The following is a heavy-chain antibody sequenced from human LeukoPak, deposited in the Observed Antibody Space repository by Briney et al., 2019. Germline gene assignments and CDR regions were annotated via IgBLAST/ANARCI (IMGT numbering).Heavy chain of an antibody. Sequence: GSLRLSCAASGFTFSSYWMSWVRQAPGKGLEWIGEINHSGSTNYNPSLKSRVTISVDTSKNQFSLKLSSVTAADTAVYYCARLPKKYYYGSGRNLGPAYYFDYWGQGTLVTVSS. CDR3: ARLPKKYYYGSGRNLGPAYYFDY. J-gene: IGHJ4*02. V-gene: IGHV4-34*01. D-gene: IGHD3-10*01. CDR1: GFTFSSYW. CDR2: INHSGST.